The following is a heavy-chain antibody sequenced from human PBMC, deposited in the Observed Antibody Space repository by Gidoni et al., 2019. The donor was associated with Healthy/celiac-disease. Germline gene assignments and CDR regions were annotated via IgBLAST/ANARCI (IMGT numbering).Heavy chain of an antibody. D-gene: IGHD6-19*01. CDR2: ISGSGGST. J-gene: IGHJ4*02. V-gene: IGHV3-23*01. CDR3: AKGGIAVAGREYYFDY. CDR1: GFTFSSYA. Sequence: EVQLLESGGGFVQPGGSLRLSCAASGFTFSSYAMSWVRQAPGKGLEWVSAISGSGGSTYYADAVKGRFTISRDNSKNTLYLQMNSLRAEDTAVYYCAKGGIAVAGREYYFDYWGQGTLVTVSS.